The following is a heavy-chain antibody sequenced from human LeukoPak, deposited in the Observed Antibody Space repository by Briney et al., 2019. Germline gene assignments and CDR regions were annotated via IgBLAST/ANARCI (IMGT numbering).Heavy chain of an antibody. CDR2: IFYSGST. CDR3: AGPVHTFMWAYFPS. V-gene: IGHV4-59*03. J-gene: IGHJ5*02. D-gene: IGHD2/OR15-2a*01. Sequence: IPSETLSLTCHVSGFSMTAYYWSWIRQTPDKGLEWIGYIFYSGSTNYNPSFNSRVTMSVDTSKNQFSLTLSSVTAAGTATYYCAGPVHTFMWAYFPSWGQGTRVTVSS. CDR1: GFSMTAYY.